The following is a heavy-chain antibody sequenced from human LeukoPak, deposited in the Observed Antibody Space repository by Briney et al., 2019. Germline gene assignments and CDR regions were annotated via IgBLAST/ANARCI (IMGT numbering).Heavy chain of an antibody. CDR3: ARQGTSGSYLTGLDV. CDR2: IYYSGST. J-gene: IGHJ6*02. Sequence: PSETLSLTCTVSGGSISSYYWSWIRQPPGKGLEWIGYIYYSGSTNYNPSLKSRVTISVDTSKNQFSLELSSVTAADTAVYYCARQGTSGSYLTGLDVWGQGTTVTVSS. D-gene: IGHD3-22*01. CDR1: GGSISSYY. V-gene: IGHV4-59*08.